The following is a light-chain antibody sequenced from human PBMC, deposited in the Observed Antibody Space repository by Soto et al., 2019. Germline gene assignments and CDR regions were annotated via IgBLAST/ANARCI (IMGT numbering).Light chain of an antibody. CDR2: EVT. V-gene: IGLV2-23*02. Sequence: QSALTQPASVSGSPGQSITISCPGTSTDIGNYNHVSWYQQHPGKAPKLSIYEVTQRPSDISNRFSGSKSGNTAFLTISGLQAEDEADYYCASYEGSTTFLIVFGGGTKLTVL. CDR3: ASYEGSTTFLIV. CDR1: STDIGNYNH. J-gene: IGLJ2*01.